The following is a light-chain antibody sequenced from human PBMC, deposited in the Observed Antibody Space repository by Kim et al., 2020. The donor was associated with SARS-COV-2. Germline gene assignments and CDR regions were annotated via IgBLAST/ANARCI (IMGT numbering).Light chain of an antibody. CDR3: QQRSNWPPYT. CDR1: QSVSSY. J-gene: IGKJ2*01. CDR2: DAS. V-gene: IGKV3-11*01. Sequence: LPPGERATLSCRASQSVSSYLAWYQQNPGQAPRLLIYDASNRATGIPARFSGSGSGTDFTLTISSLEPEDFAVYYCQQRSNWPPYTFGQGTKLEI.